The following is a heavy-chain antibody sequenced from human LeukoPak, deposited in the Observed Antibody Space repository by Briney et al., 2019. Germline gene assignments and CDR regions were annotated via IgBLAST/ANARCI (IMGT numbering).Heavy chain of an antibody. J-gene: IGHJ3*02. V-gene: IGHV4-59*01. Sequence: PSETLSLTCTVSGGPISSYYWSWIRQPPGKGLEWIGYIYYSGSTNYNPSLKSRVTISVDTSKNQFSLKLSSVTAADTAVYYCAREDSADAFDIWGQGTMVTVSS. CDR1: GGPISSYY. CDR2: IYYSGST. CDR3: AREDSADAFDI.